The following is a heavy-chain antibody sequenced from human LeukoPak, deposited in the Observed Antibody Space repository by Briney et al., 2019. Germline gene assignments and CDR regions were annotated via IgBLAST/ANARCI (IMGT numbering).Heavy chain of an antibody. J-gene: IGHJ4*02. CDR2: VFYNGAT. D-gene: IGHD3-3*01. V-gene: IGHV4-39*07. Sequence: SETLSLTCIVSGGSISSSIYYWAWVRQPPGKGLEWIGTVFYNGATQYSPSLRSRVTISIDTSTNQFSLKLSSVTAADTAVYYCARGIYSGYYRAGTPYYFDYWGQGTLVTVSS. CDR1: GGSISSSIYY. CDR3: ARGIYSGYYRAGTPYYFDY.